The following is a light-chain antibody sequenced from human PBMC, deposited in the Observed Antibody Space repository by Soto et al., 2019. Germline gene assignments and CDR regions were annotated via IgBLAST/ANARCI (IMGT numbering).Light chain of an antibody. Sequence: EIVLTQSPGTLSFSPGERATLSCRASQSVRNNYLAWYQHIPGQSPRVLIYAASYRATGIPDRFSGSGSGTDFTLTISRLEHEDVAVYYCQQYGNSWSFGQGTKVEIK. CDR2: AAS. CDR3: QQYGNSWS. CDR1: QSVRNNY. J-gene: IGKJ1*01. V-gene: IGKV3-20*01.